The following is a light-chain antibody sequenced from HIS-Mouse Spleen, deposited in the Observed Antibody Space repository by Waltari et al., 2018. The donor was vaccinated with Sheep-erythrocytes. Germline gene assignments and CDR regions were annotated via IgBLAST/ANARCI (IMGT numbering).Light chain of an antibody. V-gene: IGLV2-23*01. J-gene: IGLJ2*01. CDR3: CSYAGSSTVG. CDR1: SSEVGSDNI. Sequence: QSALTQPASVSGSPGQSITISCTGPSSEVGSDNIVSWYQQYAGKAPKLMNYACMKRTSWVSNRFSGSKSGNTASLTISGLQAEDGADYYCCSYAGSSTVGFGGGTKLTVL. CDR2: ACM.